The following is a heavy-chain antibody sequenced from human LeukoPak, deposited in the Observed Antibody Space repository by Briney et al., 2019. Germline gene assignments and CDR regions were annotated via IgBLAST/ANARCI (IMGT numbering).Heavy chain of an antibody. D-gene: IGHD3-10*01. Sequence: ASVKVSCKASGYTFTGYYMHWVRQAPGQGLEWMGWINPNSGGTNYAQKFQGRVTMTRDTSISTAYMELSRLRSDDTAVYYCARTWNYYGSGSFGNWGQGTLVTVSS. CDR2: INPNSGGT. J-gene: IGHJ4*02. CDR3: ARTWNYYGSGSFGN. V-gene: IGHV1-2*02. CDR1: GYTFTGYY.